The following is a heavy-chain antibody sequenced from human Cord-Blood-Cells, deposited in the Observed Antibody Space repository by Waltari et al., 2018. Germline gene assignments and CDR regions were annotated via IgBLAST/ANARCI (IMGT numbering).Heavy chain of an antibody. V-gene: IGHV1-3*01. CDR3: AREPRVATVYYYGMDV. J-gene: IGHJ6*02. CDR1: GYPFTRYA. D-gene: IGHD1-26*01. Sequence: QVQLVQSGAEVKKPGASVKVSCKASGYPFTRYARHWVRQAPGQRLAWMGWINAGNGNKKYSQKFQGRVTITRDTSASTAYMELSSLRSEDTAVYYCAREPRVATVYYYGMDVWGQGTTVTVSS. CDR2: INAGNGNK.